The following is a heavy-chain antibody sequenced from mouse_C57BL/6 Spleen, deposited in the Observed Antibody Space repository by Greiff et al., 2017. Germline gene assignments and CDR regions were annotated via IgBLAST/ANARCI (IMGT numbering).Heavy chain of an antibody. CDR3: ARHGDYGSSPHWYFDV. D-gene: IGHD1-1*01. V-gene: IGHV2-6-1*01. Sequence: VKLMESGPGLVAPSQSLSITCTVSGFSLTSYGVHWVRQPPGKGLEWLVVIWSDGSTTYNSALKSRLSISKDNSKSQVFLKMNSLQTDDTAMYYCARHGDYGSSPHWYFDVWGTGTTVTVSS. J-gene: IGHJ1*03. CDR1: GFSLTSYG. CDR2: IWSDGST.